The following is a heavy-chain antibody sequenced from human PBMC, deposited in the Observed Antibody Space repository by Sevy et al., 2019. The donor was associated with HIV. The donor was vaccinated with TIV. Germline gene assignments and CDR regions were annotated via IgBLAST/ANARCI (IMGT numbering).Heavy chain of an antibody. D-gene: IGHD3-3*01. Sequence: ASVKVSCKASGFTFASSAVQWVRQARGQRLEWIGWMVVSSGNTNYAQKFQERVTITRDMSTSTAYMELSSLRSEDTAVYYCAAGGNYDFWSGTYYYYYYMDVWGKGTTVTVSS. CDR3: AAGGNYDFWSGTYYYYYYMDV. CDR2: MVVSSGNT. CDR1: GFTFASSA. J-gene: IGHJ6*03. V-gene: IGHV1-58*01.